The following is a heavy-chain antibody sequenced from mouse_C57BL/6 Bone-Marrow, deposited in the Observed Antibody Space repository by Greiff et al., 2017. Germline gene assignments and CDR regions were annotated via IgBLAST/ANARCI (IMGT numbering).Heavy chain of an antibody. Sequence: EVNVVESGGGLVQPGGSLKLSCAASGFTFSDYYMYWVRQTPEKRLEWVAYISNGGGSTYYPDTVKGRFTISRDNAKNTLYLQMSRLKSEDTAMYYCARPRKAWFAYWGQGTLVTVSA. CDR3: ARPRKAWFAY. D-gene: IGHD1-3*01. J-gene: IGHJ3*01. V-gene: IGHV5-12*01. CDR1: GFTFSDYY. CDR2: ISNGGGST.